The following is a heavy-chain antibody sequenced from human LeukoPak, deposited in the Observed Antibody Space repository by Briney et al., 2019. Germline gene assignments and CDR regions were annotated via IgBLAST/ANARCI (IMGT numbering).Heavy chain of an antibody. CDR3: AKDFGDQPEGWFDP. V-gene: IGHV3-23*01. CDR2: ISVRGGGT. Sequence: GGSLRLSCAASGFTFSSYATSWVRQAPGRGLEWVSAISVRGGGTHYADPAKDRFTIYRDNSKNTLHPDVDSLICEDTGVFLWAKDFGDQPEGWFDPWGQGTLVTASS. J-gene: IGHJ5*02. CDR1: GFTFSSYA. D-gene: IGHD1-14*01.